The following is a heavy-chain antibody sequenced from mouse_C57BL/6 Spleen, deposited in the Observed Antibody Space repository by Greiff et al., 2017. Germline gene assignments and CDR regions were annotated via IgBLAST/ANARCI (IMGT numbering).Heavy chain of an antibody. CDR3: ARDDREARDY. D-gene: IGHD2-14*01. Sequence: QVQLQQSGAELARPGASVKMSCKASGYTFTSYTMHWVKQRPGQGLEWIGFINPSSGYTKYNQKFKDKATLTADKSSSTAYMQLSSLTSEDSAVYYSARDDREARDYWGQGTSVTVSS. V-gene: IGHV1-4*01. CDR1: GYTFTSYT. CDR2: INPSSGYT. J-gene: IGHJ4*01.